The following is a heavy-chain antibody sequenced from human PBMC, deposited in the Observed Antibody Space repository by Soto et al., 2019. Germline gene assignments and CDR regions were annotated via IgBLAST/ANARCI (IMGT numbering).Heavy chain of an antibody. CDR1: GFTFSSYD. V-gene: IGHV3-13*01. J-gene: IGHJ6*02. CDR3: ARDRGGAAAGHYYYYGMDV. D-gene: IGHD6-13*01. CDR2: IGTAGDT. Sequence: GGSLRLSCVASGFTFSSYDMHWVRQATGKGLEWVSAIGTAGDTYYPGSVKGRFTISRENAKNSLYLQMNSLRAGDTAVYYCARDRGGAAAGHYYYYGMDVWGQGTTVTVSS.